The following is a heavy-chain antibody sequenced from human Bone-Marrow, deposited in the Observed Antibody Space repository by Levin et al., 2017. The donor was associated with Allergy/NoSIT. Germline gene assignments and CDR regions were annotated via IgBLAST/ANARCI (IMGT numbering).Heavy chain of an antibody. V-gene: IGHV1-69*01. CDR2: VIPMLNAA. Sequence: GGSLRLSCKASGVTFANYPITWVRQAPGQGLEWMGGVIPMLNAANYAQKFQGRVTFTADESTSTAYMELSGLTPDDTAVYYCARGLTGTTAYAYWGQGALVIVSS. CDR3: ARGLTGTTAYAY. CDR1: GVTFANYP. D-gene: IGHD1-7*01. J-gene: IGHJ4*02.